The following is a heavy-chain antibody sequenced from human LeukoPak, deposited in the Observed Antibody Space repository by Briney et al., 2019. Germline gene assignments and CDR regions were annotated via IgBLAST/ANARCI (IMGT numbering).Heavy chain of an antibody. J-gene: IGHJ5*02. Sequence: ASVKVSCKASGYTFTSYGISWVRQAPGQGLEWMGWISAYNGNTNYAQKLQGRVTMTTDTSTSTAYTELRSLRSDDTAVYYCAILDYDFWSGPTNGGWFDPWGQGTLVTVSS. CDR1: GYTFTSYG. V-gene: IGHV1-18*01. CDR2: ISAYNGNT. D-gene: IGHD3-3*01. CDR3: AILDYDFWSGPTNGGWFDP.